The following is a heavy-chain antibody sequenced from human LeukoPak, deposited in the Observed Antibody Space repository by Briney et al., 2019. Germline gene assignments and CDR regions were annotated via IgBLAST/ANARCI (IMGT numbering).Heavy chain of an antibody. J-gene: IGHJ4*02. CDR3: ARGLGSSSWHFTGKRRPFRYYFDY. CDR2: VNPSDGYT. V-gene: IGHV1-46*02. D-gene: IGHD6-13*01. CDR1: GYTFNKFY. Sequence: ASVKVSCKASGYTFNKFYMHWVRQAPGQGLEWMGIVNPSDGYTTYAQKFQGRVTMTRNTSISTAYMELSSLRSEDTAVYYCARGLGSSSWHFTGKRRPFRYYFDYWGQGTLVTVSS.